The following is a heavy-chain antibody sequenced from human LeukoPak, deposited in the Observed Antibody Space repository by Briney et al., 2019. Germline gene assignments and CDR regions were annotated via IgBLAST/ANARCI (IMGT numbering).Heavy chain of an antibody. CDR2: INHSGST. J-gene: IGHJ4*02. Sequence: SETLSLTCAVYGVSFSGYYWSWIRQPPGKGLEWIGEINHSGSTNYNPSLKSRVTISVDTSKNQFSLKLSSVTAADTAVYYCARRSSSWYRSYFDYWGQGTLVTVSS. V-gene: IGHV4-34*01. CDR1: GVSFSGYY. D-gene: IGHD6-13*01. CDR3: ARRSSSWYRSYFDY.